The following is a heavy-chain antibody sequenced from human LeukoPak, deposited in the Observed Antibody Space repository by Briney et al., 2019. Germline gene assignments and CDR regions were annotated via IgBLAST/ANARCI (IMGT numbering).Heavy chain of an antibody. CDR3: AREEGSRSAGFDN. CDR1: GFTLSIYG. CDR2: IWYDGSNE. J-gene: IGHJ4*02. V-gene: IGHV3-33*01. Sequence: QAGGSLRLSCAACGFTLSIYGILCVRQAPGRALEWVAVIWYDGSNEYYADSVKGRFAISRDNSKNTLYLQMNSLTAEDTAVYYCAREEGSRSAGFDNWGQGTLVTVSS. D-gene: IGHD6-6*01.